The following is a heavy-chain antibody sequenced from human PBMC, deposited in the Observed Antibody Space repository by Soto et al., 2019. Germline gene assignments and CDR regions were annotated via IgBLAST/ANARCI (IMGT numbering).Heavy chain of an antibody. CDR2: IGIGSSTK. J-gene: IGHJ4*02. V-gene: IGHV3-48*01. CDR1: GFTFRNYG. CDR3: ARDRFASSWSYFDY. Sequence: PGGSLRLSCAASGFTFRNYGMNWVRQAPGKGLEWVSYIGIGSSTKYYADSVKGRFTISRDNAKNSLYLQMNSLRAEDTAVYYCARDRFASSWSYFDYWGQGTPVTVSS. D-gene: IGHD6-13*01.